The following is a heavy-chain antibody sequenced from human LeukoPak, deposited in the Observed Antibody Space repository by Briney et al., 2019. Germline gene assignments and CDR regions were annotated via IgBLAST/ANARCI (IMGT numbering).Heavy chain of an antibody. V-gene: IGHV3-23*01. CDR1: GFTFSSYA. J-gene: IGHJ4*02. Sequence: GGSLRLSCAASGFTFSSYAMSWVRQAPGKGLEWVSDISGSGGSTYYADSVKGRFTISRDNSKNTLYLQMNSLRAEDTAVYYCAKVRGSSLGLSYFDYWGQGTLVTVSS. CDR2: ISGSGGST. CDR3: AKVRGSSLGLSYFDY. D-gene: IGHD6-13*01.